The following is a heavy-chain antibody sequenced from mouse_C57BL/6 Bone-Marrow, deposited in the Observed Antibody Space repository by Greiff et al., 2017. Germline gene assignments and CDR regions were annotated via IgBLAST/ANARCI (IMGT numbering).Heavy chain of an antibody. Sequence: EVQLQESGGDLVKPGGSLKLSCAASGFTFSSYGMSWVRQTPDKRLEWVATISSGGSYTYYPDSVKGRFTISRDNAKNTLYLQMSSLKSEDTAMYYCARHGDLTYYGNLDWGQGTLVTVSA. D-gene: IGHD2-10*01. CDR3: ARHGDLTYYGNLD. CDR2: ISSGGSYT. CDR1: GFTFSSYG. J-gene: IGHJ3*01. V-gene: IGHV5-6*01.